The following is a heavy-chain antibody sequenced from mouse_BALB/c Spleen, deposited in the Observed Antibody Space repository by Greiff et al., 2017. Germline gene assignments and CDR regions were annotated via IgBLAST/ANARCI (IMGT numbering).Heavy chain of an antibody. V-gene: IGHV1-55*01. CDR3: ARWGYGMDY. CDR1: GYNFTSYW. D-gene: IGHD3-1*01. J-gene: IGHJ4*01. Sequence: QVQLQQPGAELVKPGTSVKLSCKASGYNFTSYWINWVKLRPGQGLEWIGDIYPGSGSTNYNEKFKSKATLTVDTSSSTAYMQLSSLASEDSALYYCARWGYGMDYWGQGTSVTVSS. CDR2: IYPGSGST.